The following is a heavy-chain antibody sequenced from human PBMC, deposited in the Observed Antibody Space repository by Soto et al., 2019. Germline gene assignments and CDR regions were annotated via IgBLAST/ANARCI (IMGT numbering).Heavy chain of an antibody. Sequence: EVQLVESGGGLVQPGESLRLSCAASGLNFRRYWVHWVRQAPGKGLVWVSRINTDGSDAMYVDSVKGRFNISRDNAKNTLYLHINSLRAVDTAVYYCVRDMQLLRLDSWGQGTLVTVSA. D-gene: IGHD2-2*01. CDR3: VRDMQLLRLDS. V-gene: IGHV3-74*03. J-gene: IGHJ4*02. CDR1: GLNFRRYW. CDR2: INTDGSDA.